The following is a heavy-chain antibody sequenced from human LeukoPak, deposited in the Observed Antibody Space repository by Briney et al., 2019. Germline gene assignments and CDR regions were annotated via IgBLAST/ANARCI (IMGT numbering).Heavy chain of an antibody. J-gene: IGHJ4*02. V-gene: IGHV4-4*02. CDR1: GFIFSSNW. CDR3: ARLAGRLYYYDSSGYLAY. CDR2: INHSGST. Sequence: PGGSLRLSCAASGFIFSSNWMSWVRQPPGKGLEWIGEINHSGSTNYNPSLKSRVTISVDTSKNQFSLKLSSVTAADTAVYYCARLAGRLYYYDSSGYLAYWGQGTLVTVSS. D-gene: IGHD3-22*01.